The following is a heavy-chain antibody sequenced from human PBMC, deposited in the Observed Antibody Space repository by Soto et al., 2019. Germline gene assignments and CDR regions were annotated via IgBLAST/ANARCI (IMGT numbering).Heavy chain of an antibody. D-gene: IGHD3-3*01. J-gene: IGHJ4*02. Sequence: PWEALSLTCAVYGYSISSGYYWGWIREPPGEGLEWIGSIYHSGSTYYNPSLKSRVTISVDTSKNQFSLKLSSVTAADTAVYYCARDGYYDFWSDKYYFDYWGQGTLVPVSS. V-gene: IGHV4-38-2*02. CDR3: ARDGYYDFWSDKYYFDY. CDR1: GYSISSGYY. CDR2: IYHSGST.